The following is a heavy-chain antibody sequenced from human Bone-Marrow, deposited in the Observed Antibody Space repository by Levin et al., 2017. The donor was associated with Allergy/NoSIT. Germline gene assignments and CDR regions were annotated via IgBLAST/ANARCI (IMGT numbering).Heavy chain of an antibody. Sequence: ASVKVSCKASGYSFTSYGISWVRQAPGQGLEWMGWVSTYDGGTNYAQRVQGRVTMTTDTSTNTAYMELSSLRSDDTALYYCARDWQPVGKFNCFDPWGQGTLVTVSS. CDR1: GYSFTSYG. CDR3: ARDWQPVGKFNCFDP. J-gene: IGHJ5*02. D-gene: IGHD6-13*01. CDR2: VSTYDGGT. V-gene: IGHV1-18*01.